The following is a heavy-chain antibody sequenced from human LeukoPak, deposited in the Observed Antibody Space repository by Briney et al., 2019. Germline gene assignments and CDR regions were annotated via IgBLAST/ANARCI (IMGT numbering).Heavy chain of an antibody. J-gene: IGHJ4*02. CDR2: ISGSGGST. D-gene: IGHD3-22*01. CDR1: GFTFSSYG. V-gene: IGHV3-23*01. CDR3: AKVYYDSSGYPDYFDY. Sequence: GGSLRLSCAASGFTFSSYGMSWVRQAPGKGLEWVSAISGSGGSTYYADSVKGRFTISRDNSKNTLYLQMNSRSAQGTSVYYCAKVYYDSSGYPDYFDYWGQGTLVTVSS.